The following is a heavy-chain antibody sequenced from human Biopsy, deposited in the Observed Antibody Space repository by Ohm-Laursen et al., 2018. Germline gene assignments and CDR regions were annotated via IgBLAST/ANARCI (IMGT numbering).Heavy chain of an antibody. J-gene: IGHJ5*02. CDR3: ARHYYDSSGYNWFDP. Sequence: GASVKVSCKVSGGTSNSYIFAWVRQAPGQRPEWMGDVMPFFGTAQYAPKLQGRVSMTADKTTNTAYMELTSLTSEDTAVYFCARHYYDSSGYNWFDPWGQGTQVTVSS. CDR2: VMPFFGTA. D-gene: IGHD3-22*01. V-gene: IGHV1-69*06. CDR1: GGTSNSYI.